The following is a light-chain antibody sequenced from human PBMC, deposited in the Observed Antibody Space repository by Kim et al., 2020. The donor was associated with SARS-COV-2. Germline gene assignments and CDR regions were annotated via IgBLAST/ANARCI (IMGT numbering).Light chain of an antibody. CDR2: QDS. V-gene: IGLV3-1*01. J-gene: IGLJ3*02. CDR1: KLGDKY. CDR3: QAWDSTWV. Sequence: SYELTQPPSVSVYQGQTDSINCPGDKLGDKYACWHQQKPGQSSVIVIYQDSKRPSGIPERFSGYDSGNTATLTISGTQAMDEADYYCQAWDSTWVFGGGT.